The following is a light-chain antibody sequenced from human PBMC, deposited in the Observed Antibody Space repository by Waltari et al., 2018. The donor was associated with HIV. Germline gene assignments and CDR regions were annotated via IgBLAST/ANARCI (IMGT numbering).Light chain of an antibody. J-gene: IGLJ2*01. Sequence: QSVLTQPPSASGTPGQRVTISCSGSSSNIGTNPVAWYQQCPGTAPKLLIYRNNQRPSGVPDRISGSKSGTSASLAIGGLQSDDEADYYCASWEDSLHGPVFGGGTKLTVL. CDR2: RNN. CDR3: ASWEDSLHGPV. V-gene: IGLV1-44*01. CDR1: SSNIGTNP.